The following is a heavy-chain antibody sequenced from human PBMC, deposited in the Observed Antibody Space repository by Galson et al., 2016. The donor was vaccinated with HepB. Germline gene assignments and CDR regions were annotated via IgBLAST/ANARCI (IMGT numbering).Heavy chain of an antibody. Sequence: SETLSLTCTVSADSFGDYDWNWIRQCPGRGLEWIGHTHHTRRAYSNPSLRGRATMSLDTPNRQFSLSLASVTAADAAVYYCARRRGLGSVSQSSDFYWLDAWGQGIRVTVSS. CDR1: ADSFGDYD. CDR2: THHTRRA. J-gene: IGHJ5*02. CDR3: ARRRGLGSVSQSSDFYWLDA. D-gene: IGHD3-3*01. V-gene: IGHV4-59*08.